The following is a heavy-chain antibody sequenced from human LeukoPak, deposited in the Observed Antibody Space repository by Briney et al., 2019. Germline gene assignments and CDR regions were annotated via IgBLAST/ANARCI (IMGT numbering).Heavy chain of an antibody. D-gene: IGHD3-22*01. Sequence: PGGSLRLSCAASGFTFNSYAMSWVRQAPGKGLEWVSAIVGDTVTFYTDSVKGRFTISRDNSKNTLYLQMNGLRAEDTAIYYCARVADTLYYYDSSGYFPGYYFDYWGQGTLVTVSS. CDR1: GFTFNSYA. V-gene: IGHV3-23*01. J-gene: IGHJ4*02. CDR3: ARVADTLYYYDSSGYFPGYYFDY. CDR2: IVGDTVT.